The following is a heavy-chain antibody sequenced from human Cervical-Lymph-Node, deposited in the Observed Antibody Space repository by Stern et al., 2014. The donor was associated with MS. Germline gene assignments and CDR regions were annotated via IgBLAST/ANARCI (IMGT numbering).Heavy chain of an antibody. CDR2: INTNTGNP. CDR3: ARERDDYYXXXMDV. J-gene: IGHJ6*02. Sequence: VQLXXXGSELKKPGASVKVSCKASGYTFTSYAMNWVRQAPGQGLEWMGWINTNTGNPTYAQGFTGRFVFSLDTSVSTAYLQICSLKAEDTAVYYCARERDDYYXXXMDVWGQGTTVTVSS. CDR1: GYTFTSYA. V-gene: IGHV7-4-1*01.